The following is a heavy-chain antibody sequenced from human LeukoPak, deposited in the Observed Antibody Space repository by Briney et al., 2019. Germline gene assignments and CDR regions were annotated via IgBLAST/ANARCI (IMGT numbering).Heavy chain of an antibody. CDR3: ARHSEYYYASSSEWWFDP. CDR1: EFSISRHY. V-gene: IGHV3-66*04. J-gene: IGHJ5*02. D-gene: IGHD3-22*01. CDR2: FSIGGTT. Sequence: GGSLRLSCTASEFSISRHYMSWVRQAPGKGLEWVSTFSIGGTTYYAASVKGRFSISRDNSENAVFPHLNILRAEDTATYFCARHSEYYYASSSEWWFDPWGQGTLVIVSS.